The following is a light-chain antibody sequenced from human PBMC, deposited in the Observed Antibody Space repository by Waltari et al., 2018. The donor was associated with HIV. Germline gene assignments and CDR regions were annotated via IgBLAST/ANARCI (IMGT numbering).Light chain of an antibody. J-gene: IGKJ2*01. V-gene: IGKV2-28*01. CDR2: LGS. CDR1: QSLLHSNGKTF. CDR3: MQALQTPYT. Sequence: DIVVTQSPLSLPVTPGEPASISCRSSQSLLHSNGKTFFAWSLHKPGQSPQVLIYLGSNRASGVPDRFSGSQSGTDFTLRISRVEAEDVGIYYCMQALQTPYTFGQGTKLEIK.